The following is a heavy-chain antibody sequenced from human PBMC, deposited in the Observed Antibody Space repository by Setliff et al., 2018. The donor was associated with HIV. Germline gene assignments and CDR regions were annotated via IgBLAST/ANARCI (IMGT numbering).Heavy chain of an antibody. CDR3: TTDVAH. J-gene: IGHJ1*01. V-gene: IGHV3-15*07. CDR1: GFTFSNAW. CDR2: IKSNTTGGTA. Sequence: PGGSLRLSCAASGFTFSNAWMNWVRQAPGKGLEWVGRIKSNTTGGTADYAAPVKGRFTISRDDSENTLYLQMNSLKTEDTAVYYCTTDVAHWGQGTLVTVSS. D-gene: IGHD2-15*01.